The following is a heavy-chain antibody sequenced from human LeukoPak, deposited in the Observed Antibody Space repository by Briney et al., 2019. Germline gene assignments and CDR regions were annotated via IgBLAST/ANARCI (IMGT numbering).Heavy chain of an antibody. Sequence: GRSLRLSCAASGFTFSSYGMHWVRQAPGKGLEGVAVIWYDGSNKYYADSVKGRFTISRDNSKNTLYLQMNSLRAEDTAVYYCARERLGELSLVDYWGQGTLVTVSS. CDR1: GFTFSSYG. D-gene: IGHD3-16*02. V-gene: IGHV3-33*01. J-gene: IGHJ4*02. CDR2: IWYDGSNK. CDR3: ARERLGELSLVDY.